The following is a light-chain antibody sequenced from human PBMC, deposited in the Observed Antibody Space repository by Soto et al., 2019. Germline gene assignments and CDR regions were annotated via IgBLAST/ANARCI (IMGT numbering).Light chain of an antibody. CDR1: QSVSSYY. Sequence: WRLSPGTLCLSPGERADLCCSGSQSVSSYYLAWSQQKPGQDTRLLSYAASSRDTGIPDRVICGGSRPHVTRTISSLENADSVVYSCRQYGSPPWTFGQGTKVDIK. CDR3: RQYGSPPWT. J-gene: IGKJ1*01. CDR2: AAS. V-gene: IGKV3-20*01.